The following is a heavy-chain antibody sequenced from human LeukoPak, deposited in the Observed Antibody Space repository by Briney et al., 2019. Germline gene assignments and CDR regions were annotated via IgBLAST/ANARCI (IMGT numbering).Heavy chain of an antibody. D-gene: IGHD6-19*01. CDR3: AREECGWDVPPYY. J-gene: IGHJ4*02. Sequence: GASVTVSFTASGYTFTIYGISWVRQAHGQGLEWMGWISAYNGNTNYSQKHQGRVTMTTDTSTSTAYMELRSLKSDDTAVYYCAREECGWDVPPYYWGQGALVTVSS. CDR1: GYTFTIYG. CDR2: ISAYNGNT. V-gene: IGHV1-18*04.